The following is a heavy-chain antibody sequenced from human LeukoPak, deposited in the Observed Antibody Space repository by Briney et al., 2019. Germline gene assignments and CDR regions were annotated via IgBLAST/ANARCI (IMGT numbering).Heavy chain of an antibody. V-gene: IGHV4-34*01. D-gene: IGHD4-23*01. CDR3: ARTRGGVVTRVRNYYYYYMDV. J-gene: IGHJ6*03. CDR2: INHSGST. Sequence: PSETLSLTCAVDGESFSGYYWSWIRQPPGKGLEWIGEINHSGSTNYNPSLKSRVTISVDTSKNQFSLKLSSVTAADTAVYYCARTRGGVVTRVRNYYYYYMDVWGKGTTVTISS. CDR1: GESFSGYY.